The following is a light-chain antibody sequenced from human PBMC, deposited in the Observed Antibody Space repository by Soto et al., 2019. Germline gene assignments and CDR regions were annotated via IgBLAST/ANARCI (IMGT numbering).Light chain of an antibody. J-gene: IGLJ1*01. CDR3: SAKTSSRTDV. CDR1: SSDVGGFYNS. Sequence: QSALTQPASVSGSPGQSITISCTGTSSDVGGFYNSVSWYQQHPGKAPKLIIYEGTNLHSGVSNRFSGSTSGNTASLTISGLPAEDEDDYYCSAKTSSRTDVFGTGTKVTVL. CDR2: EGT. V-gene: IGLV2-14*01.